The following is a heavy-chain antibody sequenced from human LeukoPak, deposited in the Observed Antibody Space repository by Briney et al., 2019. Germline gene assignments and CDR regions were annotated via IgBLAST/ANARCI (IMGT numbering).Heavy chain of an antibody. Sequence: ASVKVSCKASGYTFTGYYMHWVRQAPGQGLEWMGIINPSGGSTSYAQKFQGRVTMTRDTSTSTVYMELSSLRSEDTAVYYCARAYTTVTTFYYYYYGMDVWGQGTTVTVSS. CDR3: ARAYTTVTTFYYYYYGMDV. CDR1: GYTFTGYY. D-gene: IGHD4-11*01. CDR2: INPSGGST. J-gene: IGHJ6*02. V-gene: IGHV1-46*01.